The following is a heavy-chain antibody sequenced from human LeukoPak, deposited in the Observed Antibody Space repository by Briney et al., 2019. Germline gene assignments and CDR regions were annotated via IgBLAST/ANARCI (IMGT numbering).Heavy chain of an antibody. Sequence: GGSLRLSCAAPGFTFSSYAMAWVRQAPGKGLEWVSAISGSGAYTYYADPVKGRFAISRDSSKITLYLQMNSLRAEDTAIYYCAKDIGPDYGDYLDYWGQGTLVTVSS. J-gene: IGHJ4*02. CDR2: ISGSGAYT. CDR3: AKDIGPDYGDYLDY. CDR1: GFTFSSYA. D-gene: IGHD4-17*01. V-gene: IGHV3-23*01.